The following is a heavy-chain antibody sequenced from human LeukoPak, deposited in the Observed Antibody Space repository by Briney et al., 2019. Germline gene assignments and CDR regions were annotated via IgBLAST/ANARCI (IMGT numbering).Heavy chain of an antibody. CDR2: IYYSGST. D-gene: IGHD6-19*01. Sequence: PSETLSLTCTVSGGSISSSSYYWGWIRQPPGKGLEWIGSIYYSGSTYYNPSLKSRVTISVDTSKNQFSLKLSSVTAADTAVYYCARRKYGSGSMDVWGQGTTVTVSS. CDR1: GGSISSSSYY. V-gene: IGHV4-39*01. J-gene: IGHJ6*02. CDR3: ARRKYGSGSMDV.